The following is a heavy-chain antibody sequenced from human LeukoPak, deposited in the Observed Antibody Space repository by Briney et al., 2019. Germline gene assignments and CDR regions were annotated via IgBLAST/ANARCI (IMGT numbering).Heavy chain of an antibody. Sequence: GGSLRLSCAASGFIFSRYAMTWVRQAPGKGLEWVAVISYDGSNKHYADSVKGRFTISRDNSKNTLYLQMNSLRAEDTAVYYCAKDGGGGSSYFDYWGQGTLVTVSS. D-gene: IGHD2-15*01. CDR2: ISYDGSNK. CDR1: GFIFSRYA. V-gene: IGHV3-30*18. CDR3: AKDGGGGSSYFDY. J-gene: IGHJ4*02.